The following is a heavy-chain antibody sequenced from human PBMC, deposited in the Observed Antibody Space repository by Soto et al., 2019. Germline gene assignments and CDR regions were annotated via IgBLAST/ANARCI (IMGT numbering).Heavy chain of an antibody. CDR3: AAGGVLPRYY. Sequence: QLQLQESGSGLVKPSQTLSLTCAVSGGSISSCGYSWSWIRPPPGKGLEWIVYIYHSGRTYYNPSLKSRVTISVDRSKNQFSLKLSSVTAADTAVYYCAAGGVLPRYYWGQGTLVTVSS. CDR1: GGSISSCGYS. D-gene: IGHD2-15*01. CDR2: IYHSGRT. V-gene: IGHV4-30-2*01. J-gene: IGHJ4*02.